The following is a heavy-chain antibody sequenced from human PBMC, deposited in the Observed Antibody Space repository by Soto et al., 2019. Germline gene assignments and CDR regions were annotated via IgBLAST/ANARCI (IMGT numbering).Heavy chain of an antibody. CDR3: ARDLGGWPDY. CDR2: INAGNGNT. D-gene: IGHD2-15*01. V-gene: IGHV1-3*01. J-gene: IGHJ4*02. Sequence: SVEGSFKASWYTFTRYSIHLVRQAPGQRLEWMGWINAGNGNTKYSQKFQGRVTITRDTSASTAYMELSSLRSEDTAVYYCARDLGGWPDYWGQGTLVTVSS. CDR1: WYTFTRYS.